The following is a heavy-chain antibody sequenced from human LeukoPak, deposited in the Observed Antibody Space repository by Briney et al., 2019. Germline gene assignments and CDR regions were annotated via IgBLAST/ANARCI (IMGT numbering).Heavy chain of an antibody. Sequence: KASKTLSLTCAVYGGSFSGYYWSWIRQPPGKGLEWIGEINHSGSTNYNPSLKSRVTISVDTSKNQFSLKLSSVTAADTAVYYCARQTGSGLFSLPGGQETLVTVSS. CDR2: INHSGST. CDR1: GGSFSGYY. V-gene: IGHV4-34*01. CDR3: ARQTGSGLFSLP. D-gene: IGHD3-10*01. J-gene: IGHJ4*02.